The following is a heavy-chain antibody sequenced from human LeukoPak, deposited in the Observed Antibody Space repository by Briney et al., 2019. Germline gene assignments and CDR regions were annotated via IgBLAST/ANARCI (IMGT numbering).Heavy chain of an antibody. CDR3: ARASSEGDY. CDR1: GFTFSSYA. J-gene: IGHJ4*02. V-gene: IGHV3-30-3*01. D-gene: IGHD6-6*01. Sequence: GGSLRLSCAASGFTFSSYAMHWVRQAPGKGLEWVAVISYDGSNKYYADSVKGRFTISRDNAKNSLYLQMNSLRAEDTAVYYCARASSEGDYWGQGTLVTVSS. CDR2: ISYDGSNK.